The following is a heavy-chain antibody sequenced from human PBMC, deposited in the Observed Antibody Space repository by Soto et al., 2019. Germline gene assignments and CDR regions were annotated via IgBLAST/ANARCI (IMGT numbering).Heavy chain of an antibody. J-gene: IGHJ6*02. CDR3: ARHPVSGSYAYYYGMDV. CDR2: IIPNFGTA. Sequence: QVQLVQSGAEVKKPGSSVKVSCKASGGTSNSYAISWVRQAPGQGLEWMGGIIPNFGTADYAQKFQGRVTITADESTSTAYMELSSRRSEDTAVYYCARHPVSGSYAYYYGMDVGGQGTTVTVSS. D-gene: IGHD1-26*01. V-gene: IGHV1-69*12. CDR1: GGTSNSYA.